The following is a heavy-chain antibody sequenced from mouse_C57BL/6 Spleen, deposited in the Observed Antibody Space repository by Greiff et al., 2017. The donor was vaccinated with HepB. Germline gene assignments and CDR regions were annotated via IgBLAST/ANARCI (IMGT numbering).Heavy chain of an antibody. V-gene: IGHV1-69*01. CDR2: IDPSDSYT. CDR3: ARWGYAMDY. CDR1: GYTFTSYW. J-gene: IGHJ4*01. Sequence: VQLQQPGAELVMPGASVNLFCKASGYTFTSYWMHWVKQRPGQGLEWIGEIDPSDSYTNYNQKFKGKSTLTVDKSSSTAYMQLSSLTSEDSAVYYCARWGYAMDYWGQGTSVTVSS.